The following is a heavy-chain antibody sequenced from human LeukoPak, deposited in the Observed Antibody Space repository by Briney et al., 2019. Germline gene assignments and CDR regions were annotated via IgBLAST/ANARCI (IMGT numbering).Heavy chain of an antibody. CDR1: GGSFSGYY. CDR3: ARGPYYDFWSAPRGVFDY. D-gene: IGHD3-3*01. CDR2: INHSGST. J-gene: IGHJ4*02. Sequence: KPSETLSLTCAVYGGSFSGYYWSWIRQPPGEGLEWIGEINHSGSTDYNPSLKSRVTISVDTSKNQFSLKLSSVTAADTAVYYCARGPYYDFWSAPRGVFDYWGQGTLVTVSS. V-gene: IGHV4-34*01.